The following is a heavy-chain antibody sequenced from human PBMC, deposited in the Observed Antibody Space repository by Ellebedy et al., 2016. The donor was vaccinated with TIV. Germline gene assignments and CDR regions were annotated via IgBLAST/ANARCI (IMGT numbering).Heavy chain of an antibody. Sequence: ASVKVSCKTSGYTFTKYYFHWIRQAPGRGLEWMGVLDARVGSTTYAQSLQGRVTMTAATSTRTIYMELRGLRLEDTAVYYCASVPSAGADFWGQGTLVTVSS. CDR2: LDARVGST. CDR1: GYTFTKYY. CDR3: ASVPSAGADF. J-gene: IGHJ4*02. V-gene: IGHV1-46*01. D-gene: IGHD4-17*01.